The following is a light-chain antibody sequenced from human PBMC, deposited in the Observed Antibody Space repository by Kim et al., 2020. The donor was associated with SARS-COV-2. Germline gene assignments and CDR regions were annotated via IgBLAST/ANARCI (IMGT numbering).Light chain of an antibody. CDR3: AAWDDSLSGVV. J-gene: IGLJ2*01. Sequence: GQRVTISCYGSSSNIGSNYVYWYQQLPGTAPKPHIYRNNQRPSGVADRFSGSKSGTSASLAISGLRSEDEADYYCAAWDDSLSGVVFGGGTQLTVL. CDR2: RNN. V-gene: IGLV1-47*01. CDR1: SSNIGSNY.